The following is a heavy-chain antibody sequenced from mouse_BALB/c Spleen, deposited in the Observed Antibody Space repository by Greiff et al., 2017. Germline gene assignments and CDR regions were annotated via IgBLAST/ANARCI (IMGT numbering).Heavy chain of an antibody. CDR2: ISSGGST. J-gene: IGHJ2*01. Sequence: DVKLVESGGGLVKPGGSLKLSCAASGFTFSSYAMSWVRQTPEKRLEWVASISSGGSTYYPDSVKGRFTISRDNARNILYLQMSSLRSEDTAMYYCARGRGLLRGFDYWGQGTTLTVSS. V-gene: IGHV5-6-5*01. CDR3: ARGRGLLRGFDY. CDR1: GFTFSSYA. D-gene: IGHD1-1*01.